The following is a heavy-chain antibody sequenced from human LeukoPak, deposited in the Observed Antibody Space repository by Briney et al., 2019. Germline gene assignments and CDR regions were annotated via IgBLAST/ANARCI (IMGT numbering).Heavy chain of an antibody. D-gene: IGHD3-10*01. CDR1: GGTFSSYA. CDR2: IIPIFGTA. CDR3: ARERYYYGSGWLRWFDP. Sequence: SSVKVSCKASGGTFSSYAISWVRQAPGQGLEWMGRIIPIFGTANYAQKFQGRATITTDESTTTAYMELSSLRSEDTAVYYCARERYYYGSGWLRWFDPWGQGTLVTVSS. J-gene: IGHJ5*02. V-gene: IGHV1-69*05.